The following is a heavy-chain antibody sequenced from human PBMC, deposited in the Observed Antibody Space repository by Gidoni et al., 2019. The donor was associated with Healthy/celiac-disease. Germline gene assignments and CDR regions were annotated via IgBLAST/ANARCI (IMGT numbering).Heavy chain of an antibody. J-gene: IGHJ6*02. CDR3: ARTFEYSSSSGGYYYGMDV. CDR2: IYYSGST. D-gene: IGHD6-6*01. V-gene: IGHV4-59*01. CDR1: GGSISSYY. Sequence: QVKLQESGPGLVKPPETLSLTCTVSGGSISSYYWSWIRQPPGKGLEWIGYIYYSGSTNYNPSLKSRVTISVDTSKNQFSLKLSSVTAADTAVYYCARTFEYSSSSGGYYYGMDVWGQGTTVTVSS.